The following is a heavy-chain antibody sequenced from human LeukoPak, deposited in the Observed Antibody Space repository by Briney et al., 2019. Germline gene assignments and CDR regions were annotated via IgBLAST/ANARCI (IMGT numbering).Heavy chain of an antibody. J-gene: IGHJ4*02. V-gene: IGHV3-48*01. Sequence: PGGSLRLSCAASGFTFSSYSRNWVPQAPGKGLEWVSYISSSSRTIYYADSVKGPFTISRDNAKNSLYLQMNSLRAEDTAVYYCARDHYGDYGVDYWGQGTLVTVSS. D-gene: IGHD4-17*01. CDR3: ARDHYGDYGVDY. CDR2: ISSSSRTI. CDR1: GFTFSSYS.